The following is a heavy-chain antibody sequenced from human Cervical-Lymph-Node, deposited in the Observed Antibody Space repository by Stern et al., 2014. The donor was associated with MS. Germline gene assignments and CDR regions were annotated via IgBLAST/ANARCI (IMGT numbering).Heavy chain of an antibody. V-gene: IGHV3-30*03. J-gene: IGHJ5*01. D-gene: IGHD3-22*01. CDR3: ATSYDSTGHYRAPYES. CDR1: GFTFSRYD. Sequence: VQLVESGGDVVQPGKSLRLSCEASGFTFSRYDMHWVRQAPGKGLEWVSLISYDGVHTYYADSVNGRLTISRDNSKDTLFLQMDSLRTEDTAVYFCATSYDSTGHYRAPYESWGQGTLVTVSS. CDR2: ISYDGVHT.